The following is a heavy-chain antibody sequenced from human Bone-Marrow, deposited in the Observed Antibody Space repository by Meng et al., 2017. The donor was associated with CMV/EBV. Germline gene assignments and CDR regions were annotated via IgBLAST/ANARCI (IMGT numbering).Heavy chain of an antibody. V-gene: IGHV1-69*05. CDR2: IIPIFGTA. D-gene: IGHD1-1*01. Sequence: SVKVSCKASGGTFSSYAISWVRQAPGQGLEWMGGIIPIFGTANYAQKFQGRVTITTDESTSTAYMELSSLRSEDTAVYYCALEKVVYYYYGMDVWGQGTTVTVSS. CDR3: ALEKVVYYYYGMDV. CDR1: GGTFSSYA. J-gene: IGHJ6*01.